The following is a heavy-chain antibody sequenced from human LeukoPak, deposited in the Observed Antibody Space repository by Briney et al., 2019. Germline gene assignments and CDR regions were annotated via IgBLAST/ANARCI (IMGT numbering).Heavy chain of an antibody. CDR3: ARVVYSGYDFRGAMDV. CDR1: GGSISSYY. Sequence: RSETLSLTCTISGGSISSYYWSWIRQPPGKGLEWIGYIYYTRSTNHNPSLKSRVTISADTSKNQFSLKLSSVTAADTAVYYCARVVYSGYDFRGAMDVWGKGTTVTVSS. J-gene: IGHJ6*03. V-gene: IGHV4-59*01. CDR2: IYYTRST. D-gene: IGHD5-12*01.